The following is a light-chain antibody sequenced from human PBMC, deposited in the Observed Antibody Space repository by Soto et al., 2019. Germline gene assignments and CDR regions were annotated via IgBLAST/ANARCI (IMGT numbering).Light chain of an antibody. J-gene: IGKJ5*01. CDR2: GAS. V-gene: IGKV3-20*01. CDR3: QHHGSSPPVT. CDR1: QSVSSSY. Sequence: EIVLTQSPGTLSLSPGERATLSCRASQSVSSSYLAWYQQKPGQAPRLLIYGASGRATGIPDRFSGSGSGTDFTLTSSRLEPEDFAVYYCQHHGSSPPVTFGQGTRLEIK.